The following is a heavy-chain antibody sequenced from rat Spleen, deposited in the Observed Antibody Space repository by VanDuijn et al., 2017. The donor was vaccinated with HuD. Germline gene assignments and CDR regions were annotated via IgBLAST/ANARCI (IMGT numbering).Heavy chain of an antibody. Sequence: EVQLVESGGGLVQPGRSLKLSCAASGFTFSDYGMAWVRQTPTKGLEWVASISYGGGNTYYRDSVKGRYTISRDNAKNTQYLQMDSLRSEDTATYYCARQDTTCILNCFEYRGHGVMVTVSS. CDR3: ARQDTTCILNCFEY. V-gene: IGHV5S14*01. CDR2: ISYGGGNT. CDR1: GFTFSDYG. J-gene: IGHJ2*01. D-gene: IGHD1-9*01.